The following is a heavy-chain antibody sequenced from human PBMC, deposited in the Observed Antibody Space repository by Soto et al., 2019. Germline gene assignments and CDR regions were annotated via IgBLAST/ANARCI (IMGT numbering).Heavy chain of an antibody. CDR1: GYTFTSYG. CDR3: ARPKGQLWFEPFDY. Sequence: QVQLVQSGAEVKKPGASVKVSCKASGYTFTSYGISWVRQAPGQGLEWMGWISAYNGNTNYAQKRQGRVTMTTDTSTSTAYRELRSLGSDDTAVYYCARPKGQLWFEPFDYWGQGTLVTVSS. D-gene: IGHD5-18*01. V-gene: IGHV1-18*01. CDR2: ISAYNGNT. J-gene: IGHJ4*02.